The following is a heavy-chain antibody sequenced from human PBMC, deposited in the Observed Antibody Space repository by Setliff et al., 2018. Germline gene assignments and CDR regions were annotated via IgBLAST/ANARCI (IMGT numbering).Heavy chain of an antibody. CDR2: INYSGFT. CDR1: GGLTSRHY. J-gene: IGHJ6*03. CDR3: ARDHGGAAPYYYYYMDV. V-gene: IGHV4-59*11. Sequence: ASETLSLTCTVSGGLTSRHYWSWIRQPPGKGLEWIGYINYSGFTYYNPSLKSRVTISVDTSKNQFSLKLSSVTAADTAVYYCARDHGGAAPYYYYYMDVWGKGTTVTVSS. D-gene: IGHD3-16*01.